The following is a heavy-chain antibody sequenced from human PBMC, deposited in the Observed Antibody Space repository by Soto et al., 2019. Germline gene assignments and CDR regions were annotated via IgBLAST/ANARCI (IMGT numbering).Heavy chain of an antibody. CDR3: VRHSTAQLVDGFDI. D-gene: IGHD6-13*01. CDR1: GHSFTSYW. CDR2: IYPGDSDT. V-gene: IGHV5-51*01. J-gene: IGHJ3*02. Sequence: GESLKISCQGSGHSFTSYWISWVRQTPGKGLEWMGMIYPGDSDTRYSPSFQGQVTISADKSISTASLQWSSLKAADTAMYFCVRHSTAQLVDGFDIWGQGTMVTVSS.